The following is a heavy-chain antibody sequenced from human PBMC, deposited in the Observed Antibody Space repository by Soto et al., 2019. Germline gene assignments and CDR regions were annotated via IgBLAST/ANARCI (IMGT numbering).Heavy chain of an antibody. CDR2: ISWNSGSI. J-gene: IGHJ4*02. V-gene: IGHV3-9*01. CDR1: GFTFDDYA. CDR3: AKKVTSGHYFGY. D-gene: IGHD3-10*01. Sequence: EVQLVESGGGLVQPGRSLRLSCAASGFTFDDYAMHWVRQAPGKGLEWVSGISWNSGSIGYADSVKGRFTSSRDNAKNSLYLQMNSLRAEDTALYYCAKKVTSGHYFGYWGQGTLVTVSS.